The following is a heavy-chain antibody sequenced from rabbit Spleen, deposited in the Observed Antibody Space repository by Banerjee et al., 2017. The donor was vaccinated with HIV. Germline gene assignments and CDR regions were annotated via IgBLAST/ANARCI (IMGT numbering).Heavy chain of an antibody. CDR3: ARGSAAMTMVITGFYFNL. D-gene: IGHD2-1*01. Sequence: QSLEESGGDLVKPGASLTLTCTASGFSFSGSHYMCWVRQAPGKGLEWIGCIYTGSSGTTYYASWAKGRFTISKTSSTTVTLHMTSLTAADTATYFCARGSAAMTMVITGFYFNLWGPGTLVTVS. V-gene: IGHV1S40*01. J-gene: IGHJ4*01. CDR1: GFSFSGSHY. CDR2: IYTGSSGTT.